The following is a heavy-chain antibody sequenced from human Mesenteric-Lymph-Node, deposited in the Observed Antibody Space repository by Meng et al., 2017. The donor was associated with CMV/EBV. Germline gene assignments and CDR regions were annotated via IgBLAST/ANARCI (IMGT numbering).Heavy chain of an antibody. D-gene: IGHD4-17*01. J-gene: IGHJ4*02. CDR2: INSDGSST. Sequence: AASGFTFSSYWMHWVRQAPGKGLVWVSRINSDGSSTSYADSVKGRFTISRDNAKNTLYLQMNSLRAEDTAVYYCARGNYGDYVPIDYWGQGTLVTVSS. CDR1: GFTFSSYW. V-gene: IGHV3-74*01. CDR3: ARGNYGDYVPIDY.